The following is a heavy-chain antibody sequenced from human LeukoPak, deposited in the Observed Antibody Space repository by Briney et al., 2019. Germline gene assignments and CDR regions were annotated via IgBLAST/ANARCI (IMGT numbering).Heavy chain of an antibody. J-gene: IGHJ5*02. V-gene: IGHV3-53*01. CDR3: IVFGDSNH. CDR1: GLTGSHNY. CDR2: IHTSGDT. D-gene: IGHD4-17*01. Sequence: GGSLRLSCAASGLTGSHNYVSWVRQASGKGLEWVSAIHTSGDTCYADSVKGRFTISRDTSKNTLYLQINSLRVEDTAVYYCIVFGDSNHWGQGTLVTVSS.